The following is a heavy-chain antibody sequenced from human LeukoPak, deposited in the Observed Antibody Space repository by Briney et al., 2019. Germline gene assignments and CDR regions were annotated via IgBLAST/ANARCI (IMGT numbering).Heavy chain of an antibody. CDR2: IYISGST. J-gene: IGHJ5*02. CDR3: ARESTGFGEFVWFDP. V-gene: IGHV4-4*07. CDR1: GGSFSGYY. D-gene: IGHD3-10*01. Sequence: SETLSLTCAVYGGSFSGYYWSWIRQPAGKGLEWIGRIYISGSTNYNPSLKSRVTISVDTSKNQFSLKLRSVTAADTAVYYCARESTGFGEFVWFDPWGQGTLVTVSS.